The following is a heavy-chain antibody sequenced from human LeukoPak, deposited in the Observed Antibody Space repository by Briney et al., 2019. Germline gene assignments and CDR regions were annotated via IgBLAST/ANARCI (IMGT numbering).Heavy chain of an antibody. CDR3: ARGGIQLWPTAPLDY. J-gene: IGHJ4*02. D-gene: IGHD5-18*01. CDR1: GGSISSYY. Sequence: SETLSLTCTVSGGSISSYYWSWIRQPPGKGLEWIGYIYYSGSTNYNPSLKSRVTISVDTSKNQFSLELSSVTAADTAVYYCARGGIQLWPTAPLDYWGQGTLVTVSS. CDR2: IYYSGST. V-gene: IGHV4-59*01.